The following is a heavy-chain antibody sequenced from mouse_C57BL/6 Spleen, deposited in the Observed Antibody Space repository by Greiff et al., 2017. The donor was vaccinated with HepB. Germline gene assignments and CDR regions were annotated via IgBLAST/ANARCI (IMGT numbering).Heavy chain of an antibody. Sequence: QVQLKESGPGILQPSQTLSLTCSFSGFSLSTFGMGVGWIRQPSGKGLEWLAHIWWDDDKYYNPALKSRLTLSKDTSKNQVFLKIANVDTADTATYYCARSSITTVVAGNAMDYWGQGTSVTVSS. CDR2: IWWDDDK. V-gene: IGHV8-8*01. D-gene: IGHD1-1*01. J-gene: IGHJ4*01. CDR1: GFSLSTFGMG. CDR3: ARSSITTVVAGNAMDY.